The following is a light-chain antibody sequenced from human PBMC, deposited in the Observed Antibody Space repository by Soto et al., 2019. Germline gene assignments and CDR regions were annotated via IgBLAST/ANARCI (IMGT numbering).Light chain of an antibody. Sequence: QSVLTQPPSASGTPGQRVTISCSGSNSNIGSNTVNWYQQLPGTAPKLLIYYDNLRPSGVPDRISGSKSGTSASLAISGLQSEDEADYHCASWDDTLNGVVFGGGTKLTVL. CDR1: NSNIGSNT. CDR2: YDN. J-gene: IGLJ2*01. V-gene: IGLV1-44*01. CDR3: ASWDDTLNGVV.